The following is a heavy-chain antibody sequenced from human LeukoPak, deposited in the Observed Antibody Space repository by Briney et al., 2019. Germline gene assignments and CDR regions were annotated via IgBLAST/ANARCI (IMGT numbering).Heavy chain of an antibody. CDR3: ARRVSVAGSFYFDY. Sequence: ASVKVSCKASGYTFTGYYMHWVRQAPGQGLEWVGWINPNSGGTNYPQKFQGRVTMTRDTSISTAYMDLGRLRSDDTAVYYCARRVSVAGSFYFDYWGQGALVIVST. D-gene: IGHD6-19*01. CDR1: GYTFTGYY. J-gene: IGHJ4*02. V-gene: IGHV1-2*02. CDR2: INPNSGGT.